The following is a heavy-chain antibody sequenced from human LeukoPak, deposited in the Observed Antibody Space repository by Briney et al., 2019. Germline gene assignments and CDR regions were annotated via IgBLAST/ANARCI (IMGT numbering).Heavy chain of an antibody. Sequence: GGSLRLSCAASGLSVSSNHMNWVRQAPGKGLEWVSYISSSSSTIYYADSVKGRFTISRDNAKNSLYLQMNSLRAEDTAVYYCARGRIAVAGVFDYWGQGTLVTVSS. J-gene: IGHJ4*02. D-gene: IGHD6-19*01. CDR1: GLSVSSNH. CDR2: ISSSSSTI. CDR3: ARGRIAVAGVFDY. V-gene: IGHV3-48*04.